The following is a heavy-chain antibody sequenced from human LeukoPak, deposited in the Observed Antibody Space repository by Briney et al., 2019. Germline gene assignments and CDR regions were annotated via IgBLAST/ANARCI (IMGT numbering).Heavy chain of an antibody. V-gene: IGHV3-7*01. Sequence: GGSLRLSCVASGFTFSSRDWMTWVRQAPGKGLEGLANIKQDGREQNNVDSVKVRFTISRDNAKNSLYLQMNSLRVEDTALYYCARVAEAGNDYWGQGTLVTVSS. D-gene: IGHD6-13*01. CDR3: ARVAEAGNDY. CDR1: GFTFSSRDW. CDR2: IKQDGREQ. J-gene: IGHJ4*02.